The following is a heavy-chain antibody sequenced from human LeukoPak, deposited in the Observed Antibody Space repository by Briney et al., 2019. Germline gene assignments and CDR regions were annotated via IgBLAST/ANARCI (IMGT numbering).Heavy chain of an antibody. CDR2: INPDSGGT. J-gene: IGHJ3*02. Sequence: ASVKVSCKASGYTFTGYYIHWVRQAPGQGLEWVGRINPDSGGTNYAQTFQGRVTMSRHTSISTAYMELSSLRSDDTAVYYCARDFSRTDAFDTWGQGTIVTISS. V-gene: IGHV1-2*06. CDR3: ARDFSRTDAFDT. CDR1: GYTFTGYY. D-gene: IGHD2/OR15-2a*01.